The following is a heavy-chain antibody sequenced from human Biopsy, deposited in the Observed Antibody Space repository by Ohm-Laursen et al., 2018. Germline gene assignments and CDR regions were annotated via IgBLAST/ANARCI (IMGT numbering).Heavy chain of an antibody. Sequence: SSVKVSCKVSGDAFLGYYLHWVRQAPGQGLEWMGSIYPNSGDTDFAQKFQGRVSMTRDTSVSTAYLELSSLRSDDTAIYYCARDLLEWSLPSWGQGSLVTVSS. CDR3: ARDLLEWSLPS. CDR2: IYPNSGDT. CDR1: GDAFLGYY. V-gene: IGHV1-2*02. J-gene: IGHJ4*02. D-gene: IGHD3-3*01.